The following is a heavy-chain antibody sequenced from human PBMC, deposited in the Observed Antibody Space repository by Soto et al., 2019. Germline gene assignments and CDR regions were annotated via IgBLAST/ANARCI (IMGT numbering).Heavy chain of an antibody. D-gene: IGHD1-7*01. V-gene: IGHV1-2*02. CDR2: INPNSGGT. Sequence: QVQLVQSGAEVKKPGASVKVSCEASGYTFTGCYMHWVRQAPGQGLEWMGWINPNSGGTNYAQKFQGRVTMTRDTSISTAYMELSRLRSDDTAVYYCARDPLHASLQTGTAGGTLDYWGQGTLVTVSS. J-gene: IGHJ4*02. CDR1: GYTFTGCY. CDR3: ARDPLHASLQTGTAGGTLDY.